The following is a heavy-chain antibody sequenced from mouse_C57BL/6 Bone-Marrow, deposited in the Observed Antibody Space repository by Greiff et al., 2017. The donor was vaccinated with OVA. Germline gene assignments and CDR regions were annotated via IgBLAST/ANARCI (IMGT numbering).Heavy chain of an antibody. Sequence: DAGGGLVQPNGSLKLSCAASGFSFNTYAMNWVRQAPAKGLEWVARIRSKSNNYATYYADSVKVRFTISRDDSESMHYLQMNNLKTENTAMYYWVRQGRNDDFDYWGQGTTLTVSS. D-gene: IGHD2-1*01. CDR3: VRQGRNDDFDY. V-gene: IGHV10-1*01. J-gene: IGHJ2*01. CDR2: IRSKSNNYAT. CDR1: GFSFNTYA.